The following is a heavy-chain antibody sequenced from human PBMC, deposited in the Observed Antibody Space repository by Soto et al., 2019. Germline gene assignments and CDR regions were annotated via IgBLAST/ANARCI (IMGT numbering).Heavy chain of an antibody. CDR3: ARRAYSGYLQT. D-gene: IGHD1-26*01. CDR2: IYYSGAT. CDR1: GDSISTSSYY. J-gene: IGHJ1*01. V-gene: IGHV4-39*02. Sequence: QLQLHESGPGLVKPSDTLSLTCDVSGDSISTSSYYWGWIRQPPGKGLEWIASIYYSGATYYNPSLQSRVTISVDTSNNRFSLTLSSLTAADTAVYFCARRAYSGYLQTWSQGSLVTVSS.